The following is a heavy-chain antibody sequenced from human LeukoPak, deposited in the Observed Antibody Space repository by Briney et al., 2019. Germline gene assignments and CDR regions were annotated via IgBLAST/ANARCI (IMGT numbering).Heavy chain of an antibody. D-gene: IGHD6-19*01. V-gene: IGHV3-23*01. J-gene: IGHJ4*02. CDR2: FSGTSST. CDR1: RFTFSSYA. Sequence: GGSLRLSCAASRFTFSSYAMSWVSQAPGKGLEWVSTFSGTSSTSYADAVKGRVTISRDNSKNTLYLQLNSLRAEDTAVYYCAKLKQWQPQRYFFEYWGQGALVTVAS. CDR3: AKLKQWQPQRYFFEY.